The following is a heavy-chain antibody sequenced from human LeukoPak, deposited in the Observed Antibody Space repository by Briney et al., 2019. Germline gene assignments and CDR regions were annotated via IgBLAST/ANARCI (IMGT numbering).Heavy chain of an antibody. V-gene: IGHV1-8*01. CDR2: INPNSGHT. Sequence: ASVKVSCKASGYTFTSYDVNWVRQATGQGLEWMGYINPNSGHTTYAQRFQGRITMTRDTSISTAYMELTSLTSEDTAIYYCARELRRDAYWGQEALVTVSS. CDR3: ARELRRDAY. CDR1: GYTFTSYD. D-gene: IGHD4-17*01. J-gene: IGHJ4*02.